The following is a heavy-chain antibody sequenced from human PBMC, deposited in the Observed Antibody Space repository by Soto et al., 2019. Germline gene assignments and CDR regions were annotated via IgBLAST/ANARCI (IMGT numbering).Heavy chain of an antibody. Sequence: EVQLVESGGGLVKPGGSLRLSCAASGFTFSSYSMNWVRQAPGKGLEWVSSISSSSSYIYYADSVKGRFTISRDNAKNSLYLQMNSLRAEDTAVYYCAREPRYYDILTGYHDYYGMDVWGQGNTVTVSS. CDR2: ISSSSSYI. D-gene: IGHD3-9*01. CDR3: AREPRYYDILTGYHDYYGMDV. J-gene: IGHJ6*02. CDR1: GFTFSSYS. V-gene: IGHV3-21*01.